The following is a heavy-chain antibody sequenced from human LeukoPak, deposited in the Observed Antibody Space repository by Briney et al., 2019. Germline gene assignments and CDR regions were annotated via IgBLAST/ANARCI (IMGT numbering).Heavy chain of an antibody. CDR3: ARGGGSGSYYAPYYFDY. CDR2: ISAYNGNT. D-gene: IGHD1-26*01. CDR1: GGTFSSYA. J-gene: IGHJ4*02. V-gene: IGHV1-18*01. Sequence: ASVKVSCKASGGTFSSYAISWVRQAPGQGLEWMGWISAYNGNTNYAQKLQGRVTMTTDTSTSTAYMELRSLRSDDTAVYYCARGGGSGSYYAPYYFDYWGQGTLVTVSS.